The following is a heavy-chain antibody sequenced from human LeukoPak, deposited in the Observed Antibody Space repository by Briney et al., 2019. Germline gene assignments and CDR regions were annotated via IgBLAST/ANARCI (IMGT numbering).Heavy chain of an antibody. J-gene: IGHJ4*02. CDR3: ARGYYYNNDGYYSGLDY. D-gene: IGHD3-22*01. CDR2: INHSGST. V-gene: IGHV4-34*01. CDR1: GGSFSGYY. Sequence: PSETLSLTCAAYGGSFSGYYWSWIRQPPGKGLEWIGEINHSGSTNYNPSLKSRVTISVDTSKSQFSLKLSSVTAADTAVYYCARGYYYNNDGYYSGLDYWGQGTLVTVSS.